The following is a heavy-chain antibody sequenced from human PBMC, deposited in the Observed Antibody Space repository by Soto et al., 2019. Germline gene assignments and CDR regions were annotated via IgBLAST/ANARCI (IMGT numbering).Heavy chain of an antibody. V-gene: IGHV4-59*01. Sequence: SETLSLTCTVSGGSISSYYWSWIRQPTGKVLEWIGYIYYSGSTNYNPSLKSRVTISVDTSKNQFSLKLSSVTAADTAVYYCARERGFEGAGTGYYGLEVWGQGTRVTVSS. CDR2: IYYSGST. J-gene: IGHJ6*02. CDR1: GGSISSYY. D-gene: IGHD6-13*01. CDR3: ARERGFEGAGTGYYGLEV.